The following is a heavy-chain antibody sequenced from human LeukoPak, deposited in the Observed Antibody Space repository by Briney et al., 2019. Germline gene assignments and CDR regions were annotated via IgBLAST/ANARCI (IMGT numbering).Heavy chain of an antibody. J-gene: IGHJ4*02. Sequence: GGSLRLSCAASGFTFSSFSMNWVRQAPGPGLEWVSSISSSSSYTYYADSVKGRFTISRDNAKNSLYLQMNSLRAEDTAVYYCARDRVGRYFDYWGQGTLVTVPS. CDR2: ISSSSSYT. CDR3: ARDRVGRYFDY. D-gene: IGHD2-15*01. V-gene: IGHV3-21*01. CDR1: GFTFSSFS.